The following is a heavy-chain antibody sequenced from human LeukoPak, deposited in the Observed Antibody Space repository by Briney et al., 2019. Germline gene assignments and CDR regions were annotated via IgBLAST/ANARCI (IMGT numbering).Heavy chain of an antibody. J-gene: IGHJ3*02. CDR1: GGSISSYY. Sequence: ASETLSLTCTVSGGSISSYYWSWIRQPPGKGLEWIGYIYYSGSTNYNPSLKSRVTISIDMSKNQFSLKWSSVTAADTAVYYCATTILGDAFDIWGQGTMVTVSS. D-gene: IGHD3-9*01. V-gene: IGHV4-59*08. CDR3: ATTILGDAFDI. CDR2: IYYSGST.